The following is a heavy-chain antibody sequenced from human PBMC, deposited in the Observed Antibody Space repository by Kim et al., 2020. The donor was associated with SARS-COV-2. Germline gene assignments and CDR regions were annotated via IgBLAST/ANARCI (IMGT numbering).Heavy chain of an antibody. CDR3: ARRGSSSWLFDY. CDR2: ISSSGGST. Sequence: GGSLRLSCAASGLTFSSYAMSWVRQAPGKGLEWVSGISSSGGSTYSADSVKGRFTISRDNFKNTLYLQMNSLRAEDTAVYYCARRGSSSWLFDYWGQGTLVTVSS. CDR1: GLTFSSYA. D-gene: IGHD6-13*01. V-gene: IGHV3-23*01. J-gene: IGHJ4*02.